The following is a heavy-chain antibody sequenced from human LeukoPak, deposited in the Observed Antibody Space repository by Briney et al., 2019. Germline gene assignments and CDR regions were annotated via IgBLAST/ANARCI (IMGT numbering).Heavy chain of an antibody. V-gene: IGHV1-8*01. CDR2: MNPNTGRT. D-gene: IGHD3-22*01. CDR3: ARLSQTPDYYSNGGYYYLGY. CDR1: SYTFTSYD. Sequence: ASVKVSFKSSSYTFTSYDINWVREAAGQRLEWMGWMNPNTGRTGLAQKFQGRLTMTRDASISTAYMELSSLRSDDTAVYYCARLSQTPDYYSNGGYYYLGYWGQGTPVTVSS. J-gene: IGHJ4*02.